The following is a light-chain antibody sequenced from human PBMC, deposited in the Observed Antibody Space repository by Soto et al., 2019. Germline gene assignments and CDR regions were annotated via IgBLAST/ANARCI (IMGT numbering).Light chain of an antibody. CDR1: QSIIRW. Sequence: DIQMTQSPSTLSASVGDRITITCRASQSIIRWLAWYQQKPGKAPKLLMYRASTLESGVPSRFSGSGSGTEFTLTISSLQPDDFATYHCQQYATSPRTFGQGTKV. V-gene: IGKV1-5*03. CDR3: QQYATSPRT. CDR2: RAS. J-gene: IGKJ1*01.